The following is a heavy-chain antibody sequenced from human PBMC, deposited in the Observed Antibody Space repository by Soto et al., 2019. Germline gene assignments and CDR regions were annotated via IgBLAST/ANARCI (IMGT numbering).Heavy chain of an antibody. D-gene: IGHD6-6*01. CDR3: ARVRAARRNYYGMDV. CDR1: GFTFSSYG. CDR2: IWYDGSNK. V-gene: IGHV3-33*01. Sequence: GGSLSLSCAASGFTFSSYGMHWVRQAQGKGLEWVAVIWYDGSNKYYADSVKGRFTISRDNSKNTLYLQMNSLRAEDTAVYYCARVRAARRNYYGMDVWGQGTTVTVSS. J-gene: IGHJ6*02.